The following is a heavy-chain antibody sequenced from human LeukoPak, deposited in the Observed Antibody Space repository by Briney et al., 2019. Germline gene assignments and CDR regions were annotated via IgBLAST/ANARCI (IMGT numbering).Heavy chain of an antibody. CDR2: IYYRGST. V-gene: IGHV4-39*01. Sequence: KSSETLSLTCTVSGGSISSSSYYWGWIRQPPGKGLEWIGNIYYRGSTYYNPSLKSRVTISVDTSKSQFSLKLSSVTAADTAVYYCARVGTITIFGVVIANWFDPWGQGTLVTVSS. D-gene: IGHD3-3*01. CDR1: GGSISSSSYY. CDR3: ARVGTITIFGVVIANWFDP. J-gene: IGHJ5*02.